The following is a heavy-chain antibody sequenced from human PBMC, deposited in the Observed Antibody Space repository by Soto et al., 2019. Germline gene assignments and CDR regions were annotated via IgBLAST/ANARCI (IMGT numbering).Heavy chain of an antibody. D-gene: IGHD5-18*01. CDR3: AKEEWIQPGGIFDY. CDR1: GFTFSSYG. Sequence: QVQLVESGGGVVQPGRSLRLSCAASGFTFSSYGMHWVSQAPGKGLEWVAVISYDGSNKYYADSVKGRFTISRDNSKNTLYQQMNRLRAEDTAVYYCAKEEWIQPGGIFDYWGQGTLVTVSS. V-gene: IGHV3-30*18. CDR2: ISYDGSNK. J-gene: IGHJ4*02.